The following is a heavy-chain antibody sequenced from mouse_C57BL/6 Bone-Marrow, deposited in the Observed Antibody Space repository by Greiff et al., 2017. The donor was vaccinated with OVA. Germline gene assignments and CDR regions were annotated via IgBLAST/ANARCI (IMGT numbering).Heavy chain of an antibody. J-gene: IGHJ4*01. V-gene: IGHV5-17*01. CDR1: GFTFSDYG. Sequence: EVKLMESGGGLVKPGGSLKLSCAASGFTFSDYGMHWVRQAPEKGLEWVAYISSGSSTIYYADTVKGRFTISRDNAKNTLFLQMTSLRSEDTAMYYCANFYYYGPMDYWGQGTSVTVSS. CDR3: ANFYYYGPMDY. D-gene: IGHD1-1*01. CDR2: ISSGSSTI.